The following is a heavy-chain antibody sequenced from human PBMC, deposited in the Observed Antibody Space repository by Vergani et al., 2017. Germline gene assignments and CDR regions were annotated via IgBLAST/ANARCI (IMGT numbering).Heavy chain of an antibody. V-gene: IGHV1-69*02. D-gene: IGHD5-18*01. CDR3: ARGAMGVFDY. CDR2: IIPILGIA. CDR1: GGPFSSYT. J-gene: IGHJ4*02. Sequence: QVQLVQSGAEVKKPGSSVKVSCKASGGPFSSYTISWVRQAPGKGLEWMGRIIPILGIANYAQKFQGRVTMSAGKSTRTAYMELSSLRSEDTAVYYCARGAMGVFDYWGQGTLVTVSS.